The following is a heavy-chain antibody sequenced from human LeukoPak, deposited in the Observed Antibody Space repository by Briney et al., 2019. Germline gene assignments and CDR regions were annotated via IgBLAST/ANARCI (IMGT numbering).Heavy chain of an antibody. V-gene: IGHV5-51*01. CDR1: GYSFTSYW. J-gene: IGHJ4*02. Sequence: GESLKISCKGSGYSFTSYWIGCVRQMPGKGLEWMGIIHPGDSDTRYSPSFQGQVTISADKSISTAYLQWSSLKASDTAMYYCARRHTKQLWRSYNFDYWGQGTLVTVSS. CDR3: ARRHTKQLWRSYNFDY. CDR2: IHPGDSDT. D-gene: IGHD5-18*01.